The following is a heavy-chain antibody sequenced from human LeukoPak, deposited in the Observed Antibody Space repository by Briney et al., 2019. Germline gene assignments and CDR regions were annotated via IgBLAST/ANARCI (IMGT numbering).Heavy chain of an antibody. V-gene: IGHV1-69*05. J-gene: IGHJ5*02. CDR1: GGTFSSYG. CDR3: ATILGRLVSNYGGVGWFDP. Sequence: ASVKVSCKASGGTFSSYGISWVRQAPGQGLEWMGGIIPIFGTANYAQKFQGRVTITTDESTSTAYMELSSLRSEDTAVYYWATILGRLVSNYGGVGWFDPWGQGTLVTVSS. CDR2: IIPIFGTA. D-gene: IGHD4-23*01.